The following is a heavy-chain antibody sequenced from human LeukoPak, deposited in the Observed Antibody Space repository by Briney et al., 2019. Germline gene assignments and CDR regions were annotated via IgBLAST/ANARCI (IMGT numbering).Heavy chain of an antibody. J-gene: IGHJ4*02. CDR2: IRYDGSNK. CDR3: ARDLWELSPFDY. D-gene: IGHD1-26*01. Sequence: PGGSLRLSCAASGFTFSSYGMHWVRQAPGKGLEWVAFIRYDGSNKYYADSVKGRFTISGDNAKNSLYLQMNSLRAEDTAVYYCARDLWELSPFDYWGQGTLVTVSS. CDR1: GFTFSSYG. V-gene: IGHV3-30*02.